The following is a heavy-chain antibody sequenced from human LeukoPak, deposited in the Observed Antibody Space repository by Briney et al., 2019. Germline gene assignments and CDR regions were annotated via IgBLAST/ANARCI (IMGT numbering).Heavy chain of an antibody. CDR2: IKSKTDGGTT. J-gene: IGHJ5*02. Sequence: GGSLRLSCAASGFTFSNAWMSWVRQAPGRGLEWVGRIKSKTDGGTTDYAAPVKGRFTISRDDSKNTLYLQMNSLRAEDTAVYYCAKADPRGSSGPWGQGTLVTVSS. CDR1: GFTFSNAW. CDR3: AKADPRGSSGP. V-gene: IGHV3-15*01. D-gene: IGHD3-22*01.